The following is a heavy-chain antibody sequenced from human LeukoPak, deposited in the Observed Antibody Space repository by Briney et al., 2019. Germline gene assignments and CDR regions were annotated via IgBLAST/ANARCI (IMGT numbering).Heavy chain of an antibody. CDR2: IYYSGST. CDR3: ARETPSDGLERSNMDV. CDR1: GGSISSYY. V-gene: IGHV4-59*01. J-gene: IGHJ6*03. D-gene: IGHD1-1*01. Sequence: SATLSLTCTVSGGSISSYYWSWIRQPPGKGLEWIGYIYYSGSTNYNPSLKSRVTISVDTSKNQFSLKLSSVTAADTAVYYCARETPSDGLERSNMDVWGKGTTVTVSS.